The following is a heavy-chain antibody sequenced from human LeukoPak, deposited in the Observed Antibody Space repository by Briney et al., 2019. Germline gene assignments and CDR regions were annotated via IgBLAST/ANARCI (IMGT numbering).Heavy chain of an antibody. V-gene: IGHV3-30*02. Sequence: TGGSLRLSCAASGLTFSSYGMHWVRQAPGKGLEWVAFIRYDGSNKYYADSVKGRFTISRDNSKNTLHLQMNSLRAEDTAVYYCAKSPGYCSSTSCYRKDYFDYWGQGTLVTVSS. CDR2: IRYDGSNK. CDR3: AKSPGYCSSTSCYRKDYFDY. D-gene: IGHD2-2*02. CDR1: GLTFSSYG. J-gene: IGHJ4*02.